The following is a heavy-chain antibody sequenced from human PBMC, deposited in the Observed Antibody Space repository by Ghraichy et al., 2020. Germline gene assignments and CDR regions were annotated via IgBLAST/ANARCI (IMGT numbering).Heavy chain of an antibody. Sequence: SETLSLTCTVSGGSISSSSYYWGWIRQPPRKGLEWIGSIYYSGSTYYNPSLKSRVTISVDTSKNQFSLKLSSVTAADTAVYYCARLVLDIVVVPAAMGWFDPWGQGTLVTVSS. CDR2: IYYSGST. J-gene: IGHJ5*02. D-gene: IGHD2-2*03. V-gene: IGHV4-39*01. CDR1: GGSISSSSYY. CDR3: ARLVLDIVVVPAAMGWFDP.